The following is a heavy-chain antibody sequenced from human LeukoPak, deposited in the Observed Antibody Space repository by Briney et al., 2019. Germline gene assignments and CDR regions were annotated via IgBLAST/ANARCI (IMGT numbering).Heavy chain of an antibody. CDR1: GGTLSSYA. D-gene: IGHD3-10*01. Sequence: GASVKVSCKASGGTLSSYAISWVRQAPGQGLEWMGGIIPIFGTANYAQKFQGRVTITADESTSTAYMELSSLRSEDTAVYYCARDRRITMVRGVIGYYYGMDVWGQGTTVTVSS. CDR2: IIPIFGTA. J-gene: IGHJ6*02. CDR3: ARDRRITMVRGVIGYYYGMDV. V-gene: IGHV1-69*13.